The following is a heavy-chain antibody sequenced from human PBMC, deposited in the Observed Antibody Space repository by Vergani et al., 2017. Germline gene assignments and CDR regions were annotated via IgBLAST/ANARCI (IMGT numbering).Heavy chain of an antibody. CDR1: GYSFTSYW. Sequence: EVQLVQSGAEVKKPGESLKISCKGSGYSFTSYWIGWVRQLPGKGLEWMGIIYPGDSDTRYSPSFQGQVTISADKSISTAYLQWSSLKASDTAMYYCARRAGLSHYYYYMDVWGKGTTVTVSS. CDR3: ARRAGLSHYYYYMDV. J-gene: IGHJ6*03. D-gene: IGHD5/OR15-5a*01. CDR2: IYPGDSDT. V-gene: IGHV5-51*03.